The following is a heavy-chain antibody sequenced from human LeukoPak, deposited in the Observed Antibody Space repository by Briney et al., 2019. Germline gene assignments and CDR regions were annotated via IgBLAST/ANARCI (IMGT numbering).Heavy chain of an antibody. D-gene: IGHD3-10*01. Sequence: GGSLRLSCAASGFTFSSYSMNWVRQAPGKGLEWVSIIFGNGDTTYYADSVKGRFTVSRDNSKDTLYLQMNDLRPDDTAIYYCAKRNTMVRGGPCFDYWGQGLLVTVSS. J-gene: IGHJ4*02. CDR2: IFGNGDTT. CDR1: GFTFSSYS. V-gene: IGHV3-23*01. CDR3: AKRNTMVRGGPCFDY.